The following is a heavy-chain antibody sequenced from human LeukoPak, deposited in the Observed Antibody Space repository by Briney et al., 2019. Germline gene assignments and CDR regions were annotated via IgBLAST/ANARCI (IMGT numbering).Heavy chain of an antibody. CDR1: GYSISSGYY. CDR3: ARDWYDFWSGSNYYYYYMDV. CDR2: ISHSGST. V-gene: IGHV4-38-2*02. J-gene: IGHJ6*03. D-gene: IGHD3-3*01. Sequence: SETLSLTCSVAGYSISSGYYWGWIRQPPGKGLEWIGSISHSGSTYYNPSLKSRVTISVDTSKNQFSLKLSSVTAADTAVYYCARDWYDFWSGSNYYYYYMDVWGKGTTVTVSS.